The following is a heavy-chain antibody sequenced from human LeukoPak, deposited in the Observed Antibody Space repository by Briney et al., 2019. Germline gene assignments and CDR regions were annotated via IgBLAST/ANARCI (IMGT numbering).Heavy chain of an antibody. D-gene: IGHD5-24*01. V-gene: IGHV4-39*01. J-gene: IGHJ5*02. CDR2: ICYSRST. CDR1: GGSIGSSSYC. CDR3: ARTENYIPEDCFDP. Sequence: SETLSLTCSVSGGSIGSSSYCWGWIRQPPGKGLEWIGTICYSRSTFYNPSLKSRVTLSVDTSKNQFSLKLSSVTAADTAVYYCARTENYIPEDCFDPWGQGTLVTVSS.